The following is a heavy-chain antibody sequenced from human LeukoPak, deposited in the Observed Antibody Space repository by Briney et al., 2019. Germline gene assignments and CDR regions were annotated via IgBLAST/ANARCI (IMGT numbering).Heavy chain of an antibody. V-gene: IGHV3-7*01. CDR2: IRQDGNEK. CDR3: ATNWNYRFDY. Sequence: GGSLRLSCAASGFTFSSYAMSWVRQAPGKGLEWVANIRQDGNEKFYVDSVKGRFTISRDNAENSLYLQMNSLRAEDTAVYYCATNWNYRFDYWGQGTLVAVSS. D-gene: IGHD1-7*01. CDR1: GFTFSSYA. J-gene: IGHJ4*02.